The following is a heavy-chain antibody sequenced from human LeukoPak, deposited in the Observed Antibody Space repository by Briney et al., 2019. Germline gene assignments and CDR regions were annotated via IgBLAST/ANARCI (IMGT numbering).Heavy chain of an antibody. D-gene: IGHD3-9*01. Sequence: GGSLRLSCAASGFTVSSNYMSWVRQAPGKGLEWVSGIYSGGSTYYPDSVTGRFTISRDNSKNTLYLQMNSLRAEDTAVYYCAKASYDILTGFDYWGQGTLVTVSS. CDR3: AKASYDILTGFDY. CDR1: GFTVSSNY. J-gene: IGHJ4*02. CDR2: IYSGGST. V-gene: IGHV3-66*01.